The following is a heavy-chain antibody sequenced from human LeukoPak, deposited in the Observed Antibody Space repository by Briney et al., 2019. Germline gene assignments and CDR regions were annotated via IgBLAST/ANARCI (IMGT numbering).Heavy chain of an antibody. J-gene: IGHJ4*02. CDR3: ARDLYGSGSTSS. D-gene: IGHD3-10*01. V-gene: IGHV4-59*01. CDR2: IYYSGST. Sequence: SETLSLTCTVSGGSISSYYWSWIRQPPGKGLEWIGYIYYSGSTNYNPSLKRRVTISVDTSKNQFSLKLSSVTAADTAVYYCARDLYGSGSTSSWGQGTLVTVSS. CDR1: GGSISSYY.